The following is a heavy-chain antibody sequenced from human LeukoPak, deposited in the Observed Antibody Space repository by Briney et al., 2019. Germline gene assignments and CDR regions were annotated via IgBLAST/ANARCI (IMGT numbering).Heavy chain of an antibody. CDR3: ARRYCSSTSCSLYYFDY. V-gene: IGHV1-18*01. Sequence: ASVKVSCKASGYTFTSYGISWVRQAPGQGLEWMGWISAYNGNTNYAQKLQGRVTMTTDTSTSTAYMELRSLRSDDTAVYYCARRYCSSTSCSLYYFDYWGQGTLATVSS. J-gene: IGHJ4*02. CDR2: ISAYNGNT. D-gene: IGHD2-2*01. CDR1: GYTFTSYG.